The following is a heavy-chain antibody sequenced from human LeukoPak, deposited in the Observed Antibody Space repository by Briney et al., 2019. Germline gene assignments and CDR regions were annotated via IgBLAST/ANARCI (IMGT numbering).Heavy chain of an antibody. CDR2: ISSLSGTI. J-gene: IGHJ6*03. D-gene: IGHD1-26*01. Sequence: GGSLRLSCEASGFTFSSYSMNWVRQAPGKGLEWVSYISSLSGTINYADSVKGRFTISRDNAKNTLYLQMNSLRAEDTAVYYCAKDPETATTHYYYYYMDVWGKGTTVTVSS. V-gene: IGHV3-48*01. CDR3: AKDPETATTHYYYYYMDV. CDR1: GFTFSSYS.